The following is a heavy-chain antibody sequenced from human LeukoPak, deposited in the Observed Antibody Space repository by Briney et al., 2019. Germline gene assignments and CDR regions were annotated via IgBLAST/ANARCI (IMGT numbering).Heavy chain of an antibody. CDR3: TTVGSSWGFDY. V-gene: IGHV3-15*01. Sequence: GGSLRLSCAASGFTLSDALMTWVGQAPGKGLEWVGRIKSKTDGGTIDYAAPVKGRFIVSRDDSKNKLFLQMNSLKIEDTAVYYCTTVGSSWGFDYWGQGILVTVSS. D-gene: IGHD6-13*01. CDR1: GFTLSDAL. J-gene: IGHJ4*02. CDR2: IKSKTDGGTI.